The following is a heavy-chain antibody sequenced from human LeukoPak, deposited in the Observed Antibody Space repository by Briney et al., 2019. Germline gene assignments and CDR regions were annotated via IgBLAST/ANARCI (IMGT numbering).Heavy chain of an antibody. Sequence: KPSETLSLTCPVSGGSIRSSSYYWGWIRQPPGKGLEWIGSIYYSGSTYYNPSLQSRVTISVDTSKNQFSLKLSSVTAADTAVYYCARAPILTGHHFDYWGQGTLVTVSS. V-gene: IGHV4-39*01. J-gene: IGHJ4*02. CDR2: IYYSGST. CDR1: GGSIRSSSYY. D-gene: IGHD3-9*01. CDR3: ARAPILTGHHFDY.